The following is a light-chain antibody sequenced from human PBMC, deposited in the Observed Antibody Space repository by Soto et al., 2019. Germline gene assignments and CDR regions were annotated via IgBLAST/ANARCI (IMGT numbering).Light chain of an antibody. CDR3: QQRNIWPPVT. J-gene: IGKJ5*01. Sequence: EIELTQSPATLSLSQGERATLSCRASPSVTNYLAWYQQKPGQAPRLVIYGAFNRATGIPARFSGSGSGTDFTLTISSLEPEDFAVYYCQQRNIWPPVTFGQGTRLAIK. CDR1: PSVTNY. CDR2: GAF. V-gene: IGKV3-11*01.